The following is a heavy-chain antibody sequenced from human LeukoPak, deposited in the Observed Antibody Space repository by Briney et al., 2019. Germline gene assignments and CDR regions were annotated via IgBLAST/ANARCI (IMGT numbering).Heavy chain of an antibody. CDR2: IKKDGSEI. CDR1: GFTFSSYW. J-gene: IGHJ4*02. Sequence: GGSLRLSCAASGFTFSSYWMSWVRQAPGKGLEWVASIKKDGSEIYYVDSVKGRFTISRDNAKTSLYLQMNSLRAEDTAVYYCARDLSGVTGYTYGRGIDYWGQGTLVTVSS. CDR3: ARDLSGVTGYTYGRGIDY. D-gene: IGHD5-18*01. V-gene: IGHV3-7*01.